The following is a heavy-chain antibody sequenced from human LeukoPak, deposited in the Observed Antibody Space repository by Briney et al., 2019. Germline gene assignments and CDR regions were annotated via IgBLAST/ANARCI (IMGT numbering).Heavy chain of an antibody. Sequence: GGSLRLSCAASGFTFSSYAMHWVRQAPGKGLEWVAVISYDGSNKYYADSVKGRFTISRDNSKNTLYLQMNSLRAEDTAVYYCARGGYSSSWFSPTLDYWGQGTLVTVSS. CDR1: GFTFSSYA. CDR3: ARGGYSSSWFSPTLDY. D-gene: IGHD6-13*01. J-gene: IGHJ4*02. CDR2: ISYDGSNK. V-gene: IGHV3-30-3*01.